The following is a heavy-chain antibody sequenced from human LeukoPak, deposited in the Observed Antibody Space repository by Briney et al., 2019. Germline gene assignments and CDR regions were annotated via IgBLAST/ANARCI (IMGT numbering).Heavy chain of an antibody. V-gene: IGHV4-4*07. CDR3: ARQTDSRGYYFPFDY. Sequence: SETLSLTCTVSGGSISSYYWSWIRQPAGKGLEWIGRIYTSGSTNYNPSLKSRVTMSVDTSKNQFSLKLSSVTAADTAVYYCARQTDSRGYYFPFDYWGQGTLVTVSS. CDR2: IYTSGST. CDR1: GGSISSYY. D-gene: IGHD3-22*01. J-gene: IGHJ4*02.